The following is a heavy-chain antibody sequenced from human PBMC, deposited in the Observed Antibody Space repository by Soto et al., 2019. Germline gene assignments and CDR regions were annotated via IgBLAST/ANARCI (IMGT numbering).Heavy chain of an antibody. CDR3: ARQLADCGGDCFTEPVDY. D-gene: IGHD2-21*02. J-gene: IGHJ4*02. Sequence: QAPLVQSGAEVKKPGASVKVSCEASGYTFTSYYMHWVRQAPGQGLEWMGWINPNSGDTKYAQKFRGRVTMTRDTSITTVYMEVKMLTSDDTAVYYCARQLADCGGDCFTEPVDYWGQGTLVTVSS. CDR2: INPNSGDT. V-gene: IGHV1-2*02. CDR1: GYTFTSYY.